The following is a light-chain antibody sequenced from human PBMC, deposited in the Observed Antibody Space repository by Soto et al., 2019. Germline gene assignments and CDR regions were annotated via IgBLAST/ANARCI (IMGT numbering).Light chain of an antibody. CDR1: QSVSSNF. CDR2: GAS. CDR3: QQYGSSPYT. V-gene: IGKV3-20*01. J-gene: IGKJ2*01. Sequence: EIVLTQSPGTLSLSPGERATLSCRTSQSVSSNFIAWYQQKPGQAPRLLIYGASSRAPGIPDRFSGSGSGTDFTLTTSRLEPEDFAVYYCQQYGSSPYTFGHGTKLEIK.